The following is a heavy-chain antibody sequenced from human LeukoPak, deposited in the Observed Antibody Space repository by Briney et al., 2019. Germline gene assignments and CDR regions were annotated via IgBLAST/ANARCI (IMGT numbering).Heavy chain of an antibody. CDR3: ARHLRAGSGKERGLYYYYYMDV. Sequence: SETLSLTCTVSGGSISSSNYYWGWIRQPPGKALEWIGSIYYSGRTYYNPSLKSRVTISVDTSKNQFSLKLSSMTAADTAVYYCARHLRAGSGKERGLYYYYYMDVWGKGTTVTVSS. J-gene: IGHJ6*03. CDR2: IYYSGRT. D-gene: IGHD3-10*01. V-gene: IGHV4-39*01. CDR1: GGSISSSNYY.